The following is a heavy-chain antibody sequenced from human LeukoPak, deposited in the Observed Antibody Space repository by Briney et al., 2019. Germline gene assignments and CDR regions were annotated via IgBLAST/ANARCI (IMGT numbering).Heavy chain of an antibody. CDR2: INHSGST. J-gene: IGHJ4*02. V-gene: IGHV4-34*08. CDR3: ATLEAGYSYGNPSDY. Sequence: GSLRLSCAASGFTFSDYYMSWIRQAPGKGLEWIGEINHSGSTNYNPSLKSRVTISVDTSKNQFSLKLSSVTAADTAVYYCATLEAGYSYGNPSDYWGQGTLVTVSS. CDR1: GFTFSDYY. D-gene: IGHD5-18*01.